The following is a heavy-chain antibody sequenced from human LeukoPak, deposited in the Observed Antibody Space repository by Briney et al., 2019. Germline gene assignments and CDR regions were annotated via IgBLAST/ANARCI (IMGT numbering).Heavy chain of an antibody. J-gene: IGHJ4*02. CDR3: VYGGNSRLGY. CDR1: GFTFDDYA. CDR2: ISWDGGST. Sequence: GGSLRLSCAASGFTFDDYAMHWVRQAPGKGLEWVSLISWDGGSTYYADSVKGRFTISRDNSKNSLYLQMNSLRAEDTALYYCVYGGNSRLGYWGQGTLVTVSS. D-gene: IGHD4-23*01. V-gene: IGHV3-43D*03.